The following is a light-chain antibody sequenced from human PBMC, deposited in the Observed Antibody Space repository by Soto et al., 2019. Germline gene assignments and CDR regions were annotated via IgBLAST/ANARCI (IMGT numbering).Light chain of an antibody. J-gene: IGLJ3*02. CDR1: STDVGRFDL. CDR3: CSYVASSTLV. V-gene: IGLV2-23*01. Sequence: QSVLTQPASVSGSPGQSITISCSGTSTDVGRFDLVSWYQQHPGKAPKLMIFEGSKRASGISNRFSGSTYGNTASLTISGLQAEDESDYFCCSYVASSTLVFGGGTKVTVL. CDR2: EGS.